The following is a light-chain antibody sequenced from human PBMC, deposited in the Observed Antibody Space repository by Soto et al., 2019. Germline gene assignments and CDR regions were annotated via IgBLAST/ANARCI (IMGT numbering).Light chain of an antibody. CDR1: SSNIGAGYD. V-gene: IGLV1-40*01. CDR3: QSYDTSLSGYVV. Sequence: QSVLTQPPSVSGAPGQSLTISCTGSSSNIGAGYDVHWYQKLPGAAPKLLIYGDSNRPSGVPDRFSGSKSGTSASLAITGLQAEDEAVYYCQSYDTSLSGYVVFGGGTQLTVL. J-gene: IGLJ2*01. CDR2: GDS.